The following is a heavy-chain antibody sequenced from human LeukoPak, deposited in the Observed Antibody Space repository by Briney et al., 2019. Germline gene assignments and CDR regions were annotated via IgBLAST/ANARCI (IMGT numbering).Heavy chain of an antibody. J-gene: IGHJ4*02. CDR2: ISYDGSNK. D-gene: IGHD4-17*01. V-gene: IGHV3-30-3*01. Sequence: GGSLRLSCAASGFTFSSYAMHWVRQAPGKGLEWVAVISYDGSNKYYADSVKGRFTISRDNSKNTLYLQMNSLRAEDTAVYYCARDRWDTVTEYYFDYWGQGTLVTVSS. CDR3: ARDRWDTVTEYYFDY. CDR1: GFTFSSYA.